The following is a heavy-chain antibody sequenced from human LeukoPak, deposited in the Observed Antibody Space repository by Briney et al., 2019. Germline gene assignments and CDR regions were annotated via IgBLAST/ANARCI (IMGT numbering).Heavy chain of an antibody. Sequence: GGSLRLSCAASGSTFSSYGMHWVRQAPGKGLEWVAVIWYDGSNKYYADSVKGRFTISRDNSKNTLYLQMNSLRAEDTAVYYCARDQGGSGSDWFDPWGQGTLVTVSS. V-gene: IGHV3-33*01. CDR2: IWYDGSNK. CDR1: GSTFSSYG. D-gene: IGHD3-10*01. J-gene: IGHJ5*02. CDR3: ARDQGGSGSDWFDP.